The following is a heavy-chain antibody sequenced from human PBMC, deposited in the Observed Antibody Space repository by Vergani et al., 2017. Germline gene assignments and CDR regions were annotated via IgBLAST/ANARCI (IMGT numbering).Heavy chain of an antibody. CDR1: GGSISSYY. V-gene: IGHV4-59*01. D-gene: IGHD5-18*01. J-gene: IGHJ5*02. CDR2: IYYSGST. Sequence: QVQLQESGPGLVKPSETLSLTCTVSGGSISSYYWSWIRQPPGKGLEWIGYIYYSGSTNYNPSLKSRVTISVDTSKNQFSLKLSSVTAADTAVYYCARYSYGYLYWFDPWGQGTLVIVSS. CDR3: ARYSYGYLYWFDP.